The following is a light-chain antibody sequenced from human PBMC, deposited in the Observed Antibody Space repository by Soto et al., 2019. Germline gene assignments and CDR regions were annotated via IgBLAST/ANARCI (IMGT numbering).Light chain of an antibody. V-gene: IGKV3-20*01. CDR1: QSVGRNY. CDR2: GAS. Sequence: ENVLTQSPGTLSLSPGERATLSCRASQSVGRNYLAWFQQKSGQAPRLVIYGASSRAAGIPDRLSGSGSGTDFTLTIGRLEPEDFAVYYCQQYATSPITFGQGTRLEIK. CDR3: QQYATSPIT. J-gene: IGKJ5*01.